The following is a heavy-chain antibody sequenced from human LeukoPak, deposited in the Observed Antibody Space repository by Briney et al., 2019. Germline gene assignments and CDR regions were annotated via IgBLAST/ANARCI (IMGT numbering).Heavy chain of an antibody. J-gene: IGHJ6*03. V-gene: IGHV4-34*01. CDR2: INHSGST. CDR1: GVSFSGYY. CDR3: ARVGRYCSSTSCLVSYYYYYMDV. Sequence: SETLSLTCAVYGVSFSGYYWSWIRQPPGKGLEWIGEINHSGSTNYNPSLKSRVTISLDTSKNQFSLKLSSVTAADTAVYYGARVGRYCSSTSCLVSYYYYYMDVWGKGTTVTVSS. D-gene: IGHD2-2*01.